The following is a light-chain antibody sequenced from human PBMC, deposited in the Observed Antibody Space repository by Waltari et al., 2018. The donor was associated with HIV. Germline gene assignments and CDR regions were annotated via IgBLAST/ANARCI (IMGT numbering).Light chain of an antibody. CDR3: QSYDTTLRGSAV. Sequence: QSVLTQPPSVSGAPGQRVTISCTGSRSNIGAGYDVHWYQQLPGTAPKLVIYGNINRPSGVPDRFSGSKSGSSASLAITGLQAEDEADYYCQSYDTTLRGSAVFGGGTRLTVL. CDR2: GNI. J-gene: IGLJ3*02. CDR1: RSNIGAGYD. V-gene: IGLV1-40*01.